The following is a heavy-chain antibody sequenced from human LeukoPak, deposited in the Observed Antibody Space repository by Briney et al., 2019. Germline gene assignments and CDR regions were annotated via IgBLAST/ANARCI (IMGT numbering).Heavy chain of an antibody. CDR1: GGTISSYY. J-gene: IGHJ4*02. CDR3: VRYEDVSHFDY. V-gene: IGHV4-59*01. Sequence: PSETLSLTCTVSGGTISSYYWSWIRQPPGKGLEWIGYIYYSGSTNYNPSLKSRVTISVDTSKNQFSLKLSSVTAADTAVYYCVRYEDVSHFDYWGQGTLVTASS. D-gene: IGHD2-8*01. CDR2: IYYSGST.